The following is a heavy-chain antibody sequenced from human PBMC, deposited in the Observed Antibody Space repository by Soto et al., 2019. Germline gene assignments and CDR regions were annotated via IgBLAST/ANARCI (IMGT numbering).Heavy chain of an antibody. J-gene: IGHJ4*02. Sequence: GGSLRLSCAASGFTFSDYFMSWIRQAPGKGLEWVSYIGSRGSTIYYADSVKGRFTISRDNAKNSLFLQMNSLRAEDTAVYFCARVSSSSVFDFWGQGTLVTVSS. CDR1: GFTFSDYF. CDR2: IGSRGSTI. D-gene: IGHD6-6*01. V-gene: IGHV3-11*01. CDR3: ARVSSSSVFDF.